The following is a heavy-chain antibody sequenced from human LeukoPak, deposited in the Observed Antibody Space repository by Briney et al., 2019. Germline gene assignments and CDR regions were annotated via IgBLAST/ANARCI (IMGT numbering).Heavy chain of an antibody. CDR3: ARASRLRFFSASNWFDP. J-gene: IGHJ5*02. CDR2: INHSGST. V-gene: IGHV4-34*01. D-gene: IGHD3-3*01. CDR1: GGSFSRYY. Sequence: SETLSLTCAVYGGSFSRYYWSWIRQPPGKGLEWIGEINHSGSTNYNPSLKSRVTISVDTSENQFSLKLSSVTAADTAVYYCARASRLRFFSASNWFDPWGQGTLVAVSS.